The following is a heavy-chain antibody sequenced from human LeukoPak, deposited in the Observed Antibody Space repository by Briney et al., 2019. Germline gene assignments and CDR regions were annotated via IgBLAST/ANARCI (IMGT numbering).Heavy chain of an antibody. CDR3: ASASCSGSSCYSGYFDY. CDR2: IYRGGST. J-gene: IGHJ4*02. CDR1: GFTVSPNY. Sequence: GGSLRLSCAASGFTVSPNYMSWVRQAPGKGLEWVSVIYRGGSTYYADSVRDRYTISRDNSKNTLYLQMNSLRAEDTAVYYCASASCSGSSCYSGYFDYWGQGTLVTVSS. V-gene: IGHV3-53*01. D-gene: IGHD2-15*01.